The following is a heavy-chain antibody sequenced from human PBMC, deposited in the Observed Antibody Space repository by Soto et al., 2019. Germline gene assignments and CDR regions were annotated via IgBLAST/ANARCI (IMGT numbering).Heavy chain of an antibody. V-gene: IGHV3-7*01. CDR2: INQDGSEK. CDR1: GFSFSSYW. J-gene: IGHJ4*02. CDR3: ARVARLRQAQYPFDY. Sequence: EVQLVESGGGLVQPGGSLRLSCTASGFSFSSYWMTWVRQAPGKGLEWVANINQDGSEKNYLDSVQGRFTISRDNAKNSLTLQISTLRAEDTAVYYCARVARLRQAQYPFDYWGQGTLVSVSS. D-gene: IGHD6-25*01.